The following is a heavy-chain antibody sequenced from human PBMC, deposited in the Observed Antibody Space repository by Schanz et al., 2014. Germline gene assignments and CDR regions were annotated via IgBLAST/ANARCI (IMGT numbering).Heavy chain of an antibody. V-gene: IGHV3-23*01. CDR3: ARKVVATIGGYYDN. Sequence: EVQLLESGGGLVQPGGSLRLSCAASGFTFSAYYMDWVRQAPGKGLEWVSAMNESHSTIYYADSVRGRFTISRDNAENTLFLQMNSLRAEDTAVYYCARKVVATIGGYYDNWGQGTLVIVSS. J-gene: IGHJ4*02. CDR1: GFTFSAYY. CDR2: MNESHSTI. D-gene: IGHD5-12*01.